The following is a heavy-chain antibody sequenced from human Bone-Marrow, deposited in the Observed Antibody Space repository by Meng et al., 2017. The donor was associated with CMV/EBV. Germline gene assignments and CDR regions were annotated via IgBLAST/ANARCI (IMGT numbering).Heavy chain of an antibody. CDR2: IYYSGST. V-gene: IGHV4-39*07. J-gene: IGHJ5*02. CDR3: ARVKYCSGGSCYSPPWFDP. CDR1: GGSISSSSYY. Sequence: QLQLQESGPGLVKPSEPLSLTCTVSGGSISSSSYYWGWIRQPPGKGLEWIGSIYYSGSTYYNPSLKSRVTISVDTSKNQFSLKLSSVTAADTAVYYCARVKYCSGGSCYSPPWFDPWGQGTLVTVSS. D-gene: IGHD2-15*01.